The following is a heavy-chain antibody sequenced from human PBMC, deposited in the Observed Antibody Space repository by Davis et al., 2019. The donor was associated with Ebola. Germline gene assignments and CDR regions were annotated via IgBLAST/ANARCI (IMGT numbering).Heavy chain of an antibody. CDR2: ISGSGGST. CDR3: ARHDYGDSHFDY. Sequence: GESLKISCAASGFTFSNYGMNWVRQAPGKGLEWVSGISGSGGSTYYADSVKGRFTISRDNSKNTLYLQMNSLRAEDTAVYYCARHDYGDSHFDYWGQGTLVTVSS. V-gene: IGHV3-23*01. CDR1: GFTFSNYG. J-gene: IGHJ4*02. D-gene: IGHD4-17*01.